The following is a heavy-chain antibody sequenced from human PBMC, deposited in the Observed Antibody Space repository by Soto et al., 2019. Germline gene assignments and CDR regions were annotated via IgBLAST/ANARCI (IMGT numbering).Heavy chain of an antibody. Sequence: QVQLQESGPGLVKPSETLSLMCTVSGGSISSYYWSWIRQPPGKGLEWIGYIYYSGSTNYNPSLTGRVPISVDTSKNQFSLKLSSVTAADTAVYYCARERRDGYKHYFDYWGQGTLVTVSS. D-gene: IGHD5-12*01. J-gene: IGHJ4*02. CDR1: GGSISSYY. CDR2: IYYSGST. V-gene: IGHV4-59*01. CDR3: ARERRDGYKHYFDY.